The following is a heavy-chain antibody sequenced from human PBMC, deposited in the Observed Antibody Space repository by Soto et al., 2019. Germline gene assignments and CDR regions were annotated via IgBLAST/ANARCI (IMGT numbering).Heavy chain of an antibody. D-gene: IGHD3-22*01. CDR2: ISYDGSIK. V-gene: IGHV3-30*18. CDR3: AKDRGYYYDSSGYYDY. Sequence: PGGSLRLSCAASGFTFSSYGMHWVRQSPGKGLEWVAVISYDGSIKYYADSVKGRFTISRDNSKNTLYLQMNSLRAEDTAVYYCAKDRGYYYDSSGYYDYWGQGTLVTVSS. CDR1: GFTFSSYG. J-gene: IGHJ4*02.